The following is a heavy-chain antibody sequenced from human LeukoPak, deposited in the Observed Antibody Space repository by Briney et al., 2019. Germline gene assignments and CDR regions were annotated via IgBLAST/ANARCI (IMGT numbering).Heavy chain of an antibody. D-gene: IGHD3-10*02. CDR2: ISSSGSTI. CDR3: AELGITMIGGV. Sequence: GGSLRLSCAASGFTFSTYTMNWVRQAPGKGLEWVSSISSSGSTIYYADSVKGRFTISRDNAKNSLYLQMNSLRAEDTAVYYCAELGITMIGGVWGKGTTVTISS. J-gene: IGHJ6*04. CDR1: GFTFSTYT. V-gene: IGHV3-48*04.